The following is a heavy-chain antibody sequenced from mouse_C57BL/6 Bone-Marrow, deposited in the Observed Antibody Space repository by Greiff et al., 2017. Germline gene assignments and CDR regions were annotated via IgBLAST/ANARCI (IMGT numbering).Heavy chain of an antibody. CDR1: GYAFSGYW. J-gene: IGHJ3*01. Sequence: VQLVESGAELVKPGASVKISCTASGYAFSGYWMNWVKQRPGKGLEWLGQIYPGDGDTNYNGKFKGKATLTADKSSSTAYLQLSSLTSEDSAVYFCARGAYWGQGTLVTVSA. V-gene: IGHV1-80*01. CDR2: IYPGDGDT. CDR3: ARGAY.